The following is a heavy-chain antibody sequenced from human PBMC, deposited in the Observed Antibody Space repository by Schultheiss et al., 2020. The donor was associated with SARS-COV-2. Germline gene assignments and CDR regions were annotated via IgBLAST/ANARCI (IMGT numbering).Heavy chain of an antibody. CDR1: GGSISSGGYY. CDR2: IYTSGST. D-gene: IGHD3-3*01. V-gene: IGHV4-61*02. CDR3: ARGGWSGYYISKVKGGKGLDGSYYYYAMDV. Sequence: SETLSLTCTVSGGSISSGGYYWSWIRQPAGKGLEWIGRIYTSGSTNYNPSLKSRVTMSVDTSKNQLSLKLSSVTAADTAIYYCARGGWSGYYISKVKGGKGLDGSYYYYAMDVWGQGTTVTVSS. J-gene: IGHJ6*02.